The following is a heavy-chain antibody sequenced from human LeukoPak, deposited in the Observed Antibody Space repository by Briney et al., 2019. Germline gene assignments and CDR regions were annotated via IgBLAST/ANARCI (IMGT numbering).Heavy chain of an antibody. V-gene: IGHV3-23*01. CDR2: IDGNGGGS. D-gene: IGHD7-27*01. CDR1: GFTFSDHA. CDR3: AKELRLSEWGYHYYGMDV. Sequence: PGGSLRLSCAASGFTFSDHAMSWVRQAPAKGLEWVSSIDGNGGGSYYIDSVKGRFTVSRDNSKNTLYLQINSLRAEDTAVYYCAKELRLSEWGYHYYGMDVWGQGTTVTVSS. J-gene: IGHJ6*02.